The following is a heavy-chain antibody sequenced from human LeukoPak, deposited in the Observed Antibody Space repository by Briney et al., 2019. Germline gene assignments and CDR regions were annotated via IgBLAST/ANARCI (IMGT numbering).Heavy chain of an antibody. CDR1: GGSFSDCY. J-gene: IGHJ4*02. V-gene: IGHV4-59*01. Sequence: SETLSLTCAVYGGSFSDCYWSWIRQPPGKGLEWIGYIYYSGSTNYNPSLKSRVTISVDTSKNQFSLKLSSVTAADTAVYYCAREGELLQVDYWGQGTLVTVSS. D-gene: IGHD1-26*01. CDR2: IYYSGST. CDR3: AREGELLQVDY.